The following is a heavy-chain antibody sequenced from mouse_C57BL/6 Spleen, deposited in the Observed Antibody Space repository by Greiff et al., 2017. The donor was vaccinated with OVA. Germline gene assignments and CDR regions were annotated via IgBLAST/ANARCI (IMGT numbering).Heavy chain of an antibody. CDR2: ISSGGSYT. J-gene: IGHJ4*01. CDR1: GFTFSSYG. Sequence: EVQLVESGGDLVKPGGSLKLSCAASGFTFSSYGMSWVRQTPDKRLEWVATISSGGSYTYYPDSVKGRFTISRDNAKNTLYLQMSSLKSEDTAMYYCARQGLPHYAMDYWGQGTSVTVSS. V-gene: IGHV5-6*01. D-gene: IGHD2-2*01. CDR3: ARQGLPHYAMDY.